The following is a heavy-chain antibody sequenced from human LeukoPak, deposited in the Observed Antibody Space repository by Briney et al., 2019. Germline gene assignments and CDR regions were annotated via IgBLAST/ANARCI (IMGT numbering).Heavy chain of an antibody. V-gene: IGHV3-30*02. Sequence: GGSLRLSCAASGFTFSSYGMHWVRQAPGKGLEWVAFIRYDGSNKYYADSVKGRFTISRDNSKNTLYLQMNSLRAEDTAVYYCAKDTRGYSHGGPLYYMDVWGNGTTVTVSS. D-gene: IGHD5-18*01. CDR2: IRYDGSNK. CDR3: AKDTRGYSHGGPLYYMDV. J-gene: IGHJ6*03. CDR1: GFTFSSYG.